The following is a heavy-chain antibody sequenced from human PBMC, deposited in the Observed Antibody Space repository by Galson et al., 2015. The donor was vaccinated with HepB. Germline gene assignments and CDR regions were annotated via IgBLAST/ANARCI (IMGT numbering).Heavy chain of an antibody. CDR2: ISYDGSNK. CDR3: AKDYYDSSGLDAFDI. Sequence: SLRLSCAASGFTFSSYGMHWVRQAPGKGLEWVAVISYDGSNKYYADSVKGRFTISRDNSKNTLYLQMNSLRAEDTAVYYCAKDYYDSSGLDAFDIWGQGTMVTVSS. D-gene: IGHD3-22*01. J-gene: IGHJ3*02. CDR1: GFTFSSYG. V-gene: IGHV3-30*18.